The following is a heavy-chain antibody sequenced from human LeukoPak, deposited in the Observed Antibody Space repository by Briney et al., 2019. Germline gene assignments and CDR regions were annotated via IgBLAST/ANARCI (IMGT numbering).Heavy chain of an antibody. CDR1: GFTFSSYA. V-gene: IGHV3-30*04. CDR2: ISYDGSNK. J-gene: IGHJ4*02. D-gene: IGHD3-10*01. Sequence: GGSLRLSCAASGFTFSSYAMHWVRQAPGKGLEWVAVISYDGSNKYYADSVKGRFTISKDNSKNTLYLQINSLRAEDTAVYYCAKDSAHLAGGYWGQGALVSVSS. CDR3: AKDSAHLAGGY.